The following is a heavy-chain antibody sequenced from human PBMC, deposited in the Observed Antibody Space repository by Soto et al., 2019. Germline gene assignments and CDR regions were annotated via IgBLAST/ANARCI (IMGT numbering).Heavy chain of an antibody. CDR2: TSGSGGST. CDR3: AKRVRTLIVVVISDAFDI. D-gene: IGHD3-22*01. V-gene: IGHV3-23*01. Sequence: EMQLLESGGGLVQPGGSLRLSCEASGFTFRGYAMSWVRQAPGKGLEWVSTTSGSGGSTFYADSVKGRFTISRDNSRDTLYLQMNSLRAEDTAVYYCAKRVRTLIVVVISDAFDIWGQGTMVTVSS. CDR1: GFTFRGYA. J-gene: IGHJ3*02.